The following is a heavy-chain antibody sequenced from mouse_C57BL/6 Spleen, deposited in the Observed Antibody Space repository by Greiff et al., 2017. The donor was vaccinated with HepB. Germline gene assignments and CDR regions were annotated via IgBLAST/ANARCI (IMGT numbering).Heavy chain of an antibody. Sequence: EVQLVESGPELVKPGASVKISCKASGYSFTDYNMNWVKQSNGKSLEWIGVINPNYGTTSYNQKFKGKATLTVDQSSSTAYMQLNSLTSEDSAVYYCARLDYYGSSYWYFDVWGTGTTVTVSS. CDR1: GYSFTDYN. CDR2: INPNYGTT. D-gene: IGHD1-1*01. CDR3: ARLDYYGSSYWYFDV. V-gene: IGHV1-39*01. J-gene: IGHJ1*03.